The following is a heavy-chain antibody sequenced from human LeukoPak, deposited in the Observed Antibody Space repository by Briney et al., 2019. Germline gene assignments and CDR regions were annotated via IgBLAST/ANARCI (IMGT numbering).Heavy chain of an antibody. CDR3: ARLDAAAGRYLQFFY. CDR2: IHDSGST. J-gene: IGHJ4*02. CDR1: GGSISNYY. V-gene: IGHV4-59*08. D-gene: IGHD5-24*01. Sequence: PSETLSLTCTVSGGSISNYYWSWIRQSPEKGLEWIGYIHDSGSTNYNPSLKSRVTISVDTSKNQFSLKLSSVTAADTAVYYCARLDAAAGRYLQFFYWGQGTLVTVSS.